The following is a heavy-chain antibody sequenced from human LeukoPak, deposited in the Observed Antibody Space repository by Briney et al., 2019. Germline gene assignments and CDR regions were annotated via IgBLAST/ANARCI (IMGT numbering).Heavy chain of an antibody. D-gene: IGHD3/OR15-3a*01. CDR3: ASDLSSRRFDP. CDR2: MNPNSGNT. CDR1: GYTFTSYD. V-gene: IGHV1-8*01. J-gene: IGHJ5*02. Sequence: ASVKVSCKASGYTFTSYDINWVRQATGQGLEWMGWMNPNSGNTGYAQKLQGRVTMTRNTSISTAYMELSSLRSEDTAVYYCASDLSSRRFDPWGQGTLVTVSS.